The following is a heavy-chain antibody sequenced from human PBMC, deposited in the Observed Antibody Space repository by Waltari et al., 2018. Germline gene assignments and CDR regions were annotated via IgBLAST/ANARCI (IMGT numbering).Heavy chain of an antibody. V-gene: IGHV3-7*01. Sequence: VQLVESGGGVVQPGRSLRLSCAASGFTFSSYAMHWVRQAPGKGLEWVANINQDGSGKRYVDSVKGRFTISRDNARNSLYLQLNSLRAEDTALYYCARDYYYYMDVWGKGTTVTVSS. J-gene: IGHJ6*03. CDR1: GFTFSSYA. CDR3: ARDYYYYMDV. CDR2: INQDGSGK.